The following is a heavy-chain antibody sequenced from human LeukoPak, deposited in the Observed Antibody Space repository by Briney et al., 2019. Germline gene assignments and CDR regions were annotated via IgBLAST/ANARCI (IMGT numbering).Heavy chain of an antibody. J-gene: IGHJ5*02. Sequence: SETLSLTCTVSGGSISSYYWSWIRQPPGKGLEWIGYIYYSGSTNYNPSLTSRVTISVDTSKNQFSLKLSSVTAADTAVYYCARVGTYYYGSGPSGWFDPWGQGTLVTVSS. D-gene: IGHD3-10*01. CDR1: GGSISSYY. CDR3: ARVGTYYYGSGPSGWFDP. CDR2: IYYSGST. V-gene: IGHV4-59*01.